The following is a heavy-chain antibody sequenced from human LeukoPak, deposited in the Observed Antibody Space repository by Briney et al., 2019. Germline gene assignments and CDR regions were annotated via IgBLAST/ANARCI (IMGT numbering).Heavy chain of an antibody. CDR1: GYTFTSDY. V-gene: IGHV1-46*01. CDR2: INPSGGST. J-gene: IGHJ4*02. Sequence: ASVKVSCKASGYTFTSDYMHWVRQAPGQGLEWMGIINPSGGSTSYAQKFQGRVTMTRDMSTSTVYMELSSLRSEDTAVYYCARVPYCSGGSCPRYFDYWGQGTLVTVSS. D-gene: IGHD2-15*01. CDR3: ARVPYCSGGSCPRYFDY.